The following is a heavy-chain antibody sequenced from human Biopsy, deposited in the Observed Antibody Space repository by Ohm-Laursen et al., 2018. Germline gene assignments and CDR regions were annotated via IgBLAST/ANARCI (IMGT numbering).Heavy chain of an antibody. V-gene: IGHV4-59*08. Sequence: TLSLTCTVSGGSISGSSWSWIRQAPGKGLEWLGYISYSRDTNYNPSLKSRITISVDTSKNQFSLKLTSVTAADTAVYYCAKHGSGWTGDDAFHIWGQGTMVTVSS. D-gene: IGHD6-19*01. CDR2: ISYSRDT. J-gene: IGHJ3*02. CDR3: AKHGSGWTGDDAFHI. CDR1: GGSISGSS.